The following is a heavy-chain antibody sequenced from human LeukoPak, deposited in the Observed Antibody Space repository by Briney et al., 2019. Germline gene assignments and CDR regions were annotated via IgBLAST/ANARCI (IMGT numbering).Heavy chain of an antibody. V-gene: IGHV3-23*01. CDR3: AKTLGADCFDH. J-gene: IGHJ5*02. CDR1: GFAFSSYA. Sequence: GSLRLSCTASGFAFSSYAMTWVRQTPGKGLECVAIITSDRNDAYYAASVKGRFTVSRDNSQNTVSLQMRRLRVEDTALYFCAKTLGADCFDHWGQGTLVTVSS. CDR2: ITSDRNDA. D-gene: IGHD2-15*01.